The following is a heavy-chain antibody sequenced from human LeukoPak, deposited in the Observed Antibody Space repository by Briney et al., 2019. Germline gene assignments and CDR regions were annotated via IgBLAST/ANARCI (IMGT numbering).Heavy chain of an antibody. J-gene: IGHJ4*02. V-gene: IGHV1-69*13. Sequence: APVKVSCKASGGTFSSYAISWVRQAPGQGLEWMGGIIPIFGTANYAQKFQGRVTITADESTSTAYMELSSLRSEDTAVYYCARAETYYYDSSGYFDYWGQGTLVTVSS. CDR3: ARAETYYYDSSGYFDY. CDR1: GGTFSSYA. CDR2: IIPIFGTA. D-gene: IGHD3-22*01.